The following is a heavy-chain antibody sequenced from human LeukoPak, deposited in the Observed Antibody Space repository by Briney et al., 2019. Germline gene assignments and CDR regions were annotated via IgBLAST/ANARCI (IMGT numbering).Heavy chain of an antibody. CDR1: GFTVSSNY. V-gene: IGHV3-53*01. D-gene: IGHD3-10*01. Sequence: GGSLRLSCAASGFTVSSNYMSWVRQAPGKGLEWVSVIYSGGSTYYADSVKGRFTISRDNSKNTLYLQMNSLRAEDTAVYYCASSNYGSGSYYRAFDIWGQGTWSPSLQ. CDR2: IYSGGST. CDR3: ASSNYGSGSYYRAFDI. J-gene: IGHJ3*02.